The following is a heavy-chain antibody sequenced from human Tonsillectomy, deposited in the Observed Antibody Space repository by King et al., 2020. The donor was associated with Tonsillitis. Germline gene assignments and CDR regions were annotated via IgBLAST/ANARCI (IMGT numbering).Heavy chain of an antibody. CDR2: IYYSGST. CDR1: CGSISSSSYY. J-gene: IGHJ4*02. V-gene: IGHV4-39*01. D-gene: IGHD2-8*02. Sequence: QLQESGPGLVKPSETLSLTCTVSCGSISSSSYYWGWIRQPPGKGLEWIGSIYYSGSTNYNPSLKSRVTISVDTSKNQFSLKLSSVTAADTAVYYCASSPYWSGPFDYWGQGTLVTVSS. CDR3: ASSPYWSGPFDY.